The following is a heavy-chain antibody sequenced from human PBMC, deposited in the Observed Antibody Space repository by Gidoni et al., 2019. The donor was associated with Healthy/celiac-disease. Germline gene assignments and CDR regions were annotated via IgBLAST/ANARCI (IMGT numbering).Heavy chain of an antibody. CDR3: ARSVGGTIFGVVIGTHYYYYYMDV. Sequence: QLQLQESGPGLVKPSETLSLTCTVSGGSISSSSYSWGWIRQPPGKGLGWIWSIYYSGSTYYNPSLKSRVTISVDTSKNQFSLKLSSVTAADTAVYYCARSVGGTIFGVVIGTHYYYYYMDVWGKGTTVTVSS. D-gene: IGHD3-3*01. CDR1: GGSISSSSYS. J-gene: IGHJ6*03. CDR2: IYYSGST. V-gene: IGHV4-39*01.